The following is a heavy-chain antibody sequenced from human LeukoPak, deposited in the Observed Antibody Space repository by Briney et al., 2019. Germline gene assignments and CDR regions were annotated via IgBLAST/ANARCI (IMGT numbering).Heavy chain of an antibody. J-gene: IGHJ4*01. V-gene: IGHV1-2*02. CDR2: INPNSGGT. CDR3: ARALRNDPFLFHN. D-gene: IGHD1-1*01. CDR1: GYTFTGYY. Sequence: ASVKVSCKASGYTFTGYYMHWVRQAPGQGLEWMGWINPNSGGTNYAQKFQGRVTMTRDTSISTAYMELSRLRSDDTAVYYCARALRNDPFLFHNWGHGPLVTVSS.